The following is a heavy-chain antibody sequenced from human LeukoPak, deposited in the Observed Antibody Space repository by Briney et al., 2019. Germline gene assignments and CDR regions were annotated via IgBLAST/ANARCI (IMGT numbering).Heavy chain of an antibody. Sequence: PGGSLRLSCVASGFTFSSYWMHWVRQDPRKGLVWVSRINGDGRNINYADSVRGRFTISRDNAKNTLYLQMNSLRAEDTAVYYCAKEGRYCSSTSCYLDHYYMDVWGKGTTVTVSS. CDR1: GFTFSSYW. J-gene: IGHJ6*03. V-gene: IGHV3-74*01. CDR2: INGDGRNI. D-gene: IGHD2-2*01. CDR3: AKEGRYCSSTSCYLDHYYMDV.